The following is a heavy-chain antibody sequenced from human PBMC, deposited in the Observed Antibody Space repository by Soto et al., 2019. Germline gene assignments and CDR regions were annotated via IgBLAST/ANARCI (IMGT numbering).Heavy chain of an antibody. V-gene: IGHV4-30-2*01. CDR3: ARAGKRAYCGGDCYIDY. CDR1: GVSSSSGGYS. CDR2: IYHSGST. J-gene: IGHJ4*02. Sequence: QLQLQESGSGLVKPSQTLSLTCAVSGVSSSSGGYSWSWILQPPGKGLEWIGYIYHSGSTYYNPSLKSRCTISVARSKTQFSPKLSSVTAADTAVYYCARAGKRAYCGGDCYIDYWGQGTLVTVSS. D-gene: IGHD2-21*02.